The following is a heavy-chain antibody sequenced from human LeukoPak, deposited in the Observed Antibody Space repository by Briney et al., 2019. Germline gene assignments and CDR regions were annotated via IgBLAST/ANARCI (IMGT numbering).Heavy chain of an antibody. CDR1: GCPLSSYS. V-gene: IGHV3-48*04. D-gene: IGHD4-23*01. CDR2: ISSSGSTT. CDR3: ARKRWGRPVDY. J-gene: IGHJ4*02. Sequence: GGSLRLSCAAPGCPLSSYSMTWVRQAPGKGLEWVSYISSSGSTTYHADSVKGRFTISRDNAKNSLYLQMNSLRPEDTAVYYCARKRWGRPVDYWGQGTLVTVSS.